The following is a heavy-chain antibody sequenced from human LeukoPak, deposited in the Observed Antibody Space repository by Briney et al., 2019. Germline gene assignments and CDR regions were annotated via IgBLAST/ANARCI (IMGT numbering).Heavy chain of an antibody. CDR3: AKGAVSGTHSYYFDY. V-gene: IGHV3-33*06. Sequence: QPGRSLSLSCAASGFIFRIFDMHWVREAPGKGLEWVAYIFDDGLNRYQSDSVKGRFTVSRDNSKNTLYLQMNSLRAEDTAVYYCAKGAVSGTHSYYFDYWGQGALVTVSS. CDR2: IFDDGLNR. CDR1: GFIFRIFD. J-gene: IGHJ4*02. D-gene: IGHD5/OR15-5a*01.